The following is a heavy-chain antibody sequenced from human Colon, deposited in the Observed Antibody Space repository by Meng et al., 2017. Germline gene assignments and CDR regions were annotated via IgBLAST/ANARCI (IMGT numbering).Heavy chain of an antibody. J-gene: IGHJ4*02. CDR1: GFIFNNYR. D-gene: IGHD3-16*01. CDR3: VREEYDPRDF. CDR2: IDYGGIST. V-gene: IGHV3-21*01. Sequence: EVQLVESGGGLVEPGGSLRLSCAASGFIFNNYRMKLVRQAPGKGLEWVSVIDYGGISTYYADSVKGRFTISRDNAKNSVSLQMNNLRAEDTAVYYCVREEYDPRDFWGQGTLVHRLL.